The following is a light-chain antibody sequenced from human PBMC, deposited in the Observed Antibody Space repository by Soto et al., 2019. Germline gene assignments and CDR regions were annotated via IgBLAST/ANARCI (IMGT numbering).Light chain of an antibody. Sequence: DIVMTQSPDSLAVSLGERATINCKSSQSVLYSSNNKNYLAWYQQKPGQPPKLLIYWASTRESGVPHRFSGSGSGTDFTRTISSLQAEDVAVYYCQQYYSIPPTFGQGPKLELK. CDR3: QQYYSIPPT. CDR1: QSVLYSSNNKNY. V-gene: IGKV4-1*01. J-gene: IGKJ2*01. CDR2: WAS.